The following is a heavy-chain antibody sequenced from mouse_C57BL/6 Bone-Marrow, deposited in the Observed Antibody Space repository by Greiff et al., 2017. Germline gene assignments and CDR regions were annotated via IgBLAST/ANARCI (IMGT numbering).Heavy chain of an antibody. V-gene: IGHV1-20*02. J-gene: IGHJ4*01. CDR1: GYSFTGYF. CDR2: INPYNGDT. D-gene: IGHD1-1*01. Sequence: VQLQQSGPELVKPGASVKISCKASGYSFTGYFMNWVMQSPGKSLEWIGRINPYNGDTFYNQKFKGKATLTVDKSSSTAHMELRSLASEDSAVYYCARLFYCSSYRYYAMDYWGQGTSVTVSS. CDR3: ARLFYCSSYRYYAMDY.